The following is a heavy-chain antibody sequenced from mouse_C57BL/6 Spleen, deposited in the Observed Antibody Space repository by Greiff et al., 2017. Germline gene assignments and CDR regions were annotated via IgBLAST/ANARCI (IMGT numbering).Heavy chain of an antibody. D-gene: IGHD1-1*01. V-gene: IGHV1-54*01. CDR1: GYAFTNYL. CDR2: INPGSGGT. CDR3: ARVNYGSSYYVDY. Sequence: VQLQQSGAELVRPGSSVKVSCKASGYAFTNYLIEWVKQRPGQGLEWIGVINPGSGGTNYNEKFTGKATLTADKSSRTAYMQLSSLTSEDSAVYICARVNYGSSYYVDYWGQGTTLTFSS. J-gene: IGHJ2*01.